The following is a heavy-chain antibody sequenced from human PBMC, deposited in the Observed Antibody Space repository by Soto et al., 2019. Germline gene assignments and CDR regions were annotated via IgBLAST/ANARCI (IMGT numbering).Heavy chain of an antibody. J-gene: IGHJ6*02. CDR2: IYSGGST. V-gene: IGHV3-66*01. Sequence: EVQLVESGGGLVQPGGSLRLSCAASGFTVSSNYMSWVRQAPGKGLEWVSVIYSGGSTYYADSVKGRFTISRDNSKNTLYLQMNSLRAEDTAVYYCASVPQYYYYGMDVWGQGTTVTVSS. CDR3: ASVPQYYYYGMDV. CDR1: GFTVSSNY.